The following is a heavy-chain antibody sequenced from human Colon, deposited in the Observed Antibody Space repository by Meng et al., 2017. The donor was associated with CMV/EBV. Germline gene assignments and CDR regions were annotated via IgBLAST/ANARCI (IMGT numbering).Heavy chain of an antibody. CDR2: ISGSGGTT. CDR1: GFTFNNYA. D-gene: IGHD3-3*01. Sequence: ASGFTFNNYAMSWVRQAPGKGLKWVAAISGSGGTTHYTDSVKGRFTISRDNSKRTLYLQMNSLTAEDTAVYFCAKDGAEFLEWFDYWGQGALVTVSS. V-gene: IGHV3-23*01. CDR3: AKDGAEFLEWFDY. J-gene: IGHJ4*02.